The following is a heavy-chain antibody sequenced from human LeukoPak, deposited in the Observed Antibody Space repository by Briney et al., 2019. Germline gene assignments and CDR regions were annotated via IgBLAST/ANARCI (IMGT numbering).Heavy chain of an antibody. CDR2: IYYSGST. V-gene: IGHV4-59*01. CDR1: GGSISSYY. CDR3: ARGPYSYDSSGAFDI. Sequence: SETLSLTCTVSGGSISSYYCSWIRQPPGKGLEWIGDIYYSGSTNYNPSLKSRVTISADTSKNQFSLRLNSVTAADTAVYYCARGPYSYDSSGAFDIWGQGTMVTVSS. D-gene: IGHD3-22*01. J-gene: IGHJ3*02.